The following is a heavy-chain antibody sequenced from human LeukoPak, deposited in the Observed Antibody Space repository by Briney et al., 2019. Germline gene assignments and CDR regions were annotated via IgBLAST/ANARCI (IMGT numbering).Heavy chain of an antibody. CDR2: ISSSSSTI. J-gene: IGHJ4*02. CDR1: GFTFSSYS. CDR3: AKPVVRTTGTTGGFDY. Sequence: PGGSLRLSCAASGFTFSSYSMNWVRQAPGKGLEWVSYISSSSSTIYYADSVKGRFTISRDNSKNTLYPQMNGLRAEDTAVYYCAKPVVRTTGTTGGFDYWGQGTLVTVSS. V-gene: IGHV3-48*01. D-gene: IGHD1-1*01.